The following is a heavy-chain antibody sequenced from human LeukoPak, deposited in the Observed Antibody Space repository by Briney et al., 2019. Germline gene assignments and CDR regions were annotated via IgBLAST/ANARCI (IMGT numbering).Heavy chain of an antibody. CDR2: IYTSGST. CDR1: GCSISSYY. V-gene: IGHV4-4*07. CDR3: ARDRGTMVRGVLYYYYYYMDV. Sequence: PSETLSLTCTVSGCSISSYYWSWIRQPAGKGLEWIGRIYTSGSTNYNPSLKSRVTISVDKSKNQFSLKLSSVTAADTAVYYCARDRGTMVRGVLYYYYYYMDVWGKGTTVTVSS. D-gene: IGHD3-10*01. J-gene: IGHJ6*03.